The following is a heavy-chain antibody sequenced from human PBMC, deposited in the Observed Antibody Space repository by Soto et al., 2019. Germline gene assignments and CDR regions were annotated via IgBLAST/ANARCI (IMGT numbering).Heavy chain of an antibody. Sequence: PGESLKISCKGSGYSFTSYWIGWVRQMPGKGLEWMGIIYPGDSDTRYSPSFQGQVTISADKSISTAYLQWSSLKASDTAMYYCARQAAAVKPGYYYYYYMDVWGKGTTVTVSS. CDR3: ARQAAAVKPGYYYYYYMDV. CDR2: IYPGDSDT. CDR1: GYSFTSYW. J-gene: IGHJ6*03. V-gene: IGHV5-51*01. D-gene: IGHD6-13*01.